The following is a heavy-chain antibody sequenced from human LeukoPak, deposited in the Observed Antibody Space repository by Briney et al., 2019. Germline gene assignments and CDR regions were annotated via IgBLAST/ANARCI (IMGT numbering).Heavy chain of an antibody. CDR1: GFTFSSYA. CDR2: ISGSGGST. D-gene: IGHD3-3*01. V-gene: IGHV3-23*01. J-gene: IGHJ4*02. Sequence: GGSLRLSCAASGFTFSSYAMSWVRQAPGKGLEWVSAISGSGGSTYYADSVKGRFTISRDNSKNTLYLQMNSLRAEDTAVYYCAKGHRCCDFWSGYCPFDYWGQGTLVTVSS. CDR3: AKGHRCCDFWSGYCPFDY.